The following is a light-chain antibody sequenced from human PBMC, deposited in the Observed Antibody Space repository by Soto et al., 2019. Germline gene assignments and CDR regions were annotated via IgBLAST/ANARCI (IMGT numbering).Light chain of an antibody. CDR2: QDS. J-gene: IGLJ2*01. CDR1: KLGDKY. Sequence: SYELTQPPSVSVSPGQTASITCSGDKLGDKYACWYQQKPGQSPVLVIYQDSKRPSGIPERFSGSNSGNTATLTISGTQAMDEADYYCQSYHSGNVVFGGGTKLTVL. V-gene: IGLV3-1*01. CDR3: QSYHSGNVV.